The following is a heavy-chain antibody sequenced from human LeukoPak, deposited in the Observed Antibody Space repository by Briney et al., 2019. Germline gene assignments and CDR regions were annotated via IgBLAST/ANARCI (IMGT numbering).Heavy chain of an antibody. CDR3: ARDSVVPAAQSYYYYYMDV. Sequence: GGSLRLSCAASGFTFSSYAMHWVRQAPGKGLEWVSSISSSSSAIYYANSVQGRFTISRDNAMNSLYLQMNTLRAEDAAVYYCARDSVVPAAQSYYYYYMDVWGKGTTVTVSS. CDR1: GFTFSSYA. D-gene: IGHD2-2*01. CDR2: ISSSSSAI. J-gene: IGHJ6*03. V-gene: IGHV3-21*01.